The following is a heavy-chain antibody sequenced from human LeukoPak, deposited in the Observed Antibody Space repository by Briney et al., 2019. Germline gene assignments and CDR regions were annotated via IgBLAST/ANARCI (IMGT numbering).Heavy chain of an antibody. J-gene: IGHJ6*02. V-gene: IGHV3-33*01. CDR2: IWYDGSNK. D-gene: IGHD6-13*01. Sequence: GGSLRLSCAVSGFTLSSYGMHWVRQAPGKGLEWVAVIWYDGSNKYYADSVKGRFTISRDNSKNTLYLQMNSLRAEDTAVYYCAREYSSSWHYYYYGMDVWGQGTTVTVSS. CDR1: GFTLSSYG. CDR3: AREYSSSWHYYYYGMDV.